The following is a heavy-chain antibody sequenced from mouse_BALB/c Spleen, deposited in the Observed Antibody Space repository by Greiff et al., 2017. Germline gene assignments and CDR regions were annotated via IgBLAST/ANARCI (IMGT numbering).Heavy chain of an antibody. CDR2: IDPANGNT. Sequence: DVQLQESGAELVKPGASVKLSCTASGFNIKDTYMHWVKQRPEQGLEWIGRIDPANGNTKYDPKFQGKATITADTSSNTAYLQLSSLTSEDTAVYYCARSIGYYAMDYWGQGTSVTVSS. D-gene: IGHD2-3*01. CDR3: ARSIGYYAMDY. V-gene: IGHV14-3*02. CDR1: GFNIKDTY. J-gene: IGHJ4*01.